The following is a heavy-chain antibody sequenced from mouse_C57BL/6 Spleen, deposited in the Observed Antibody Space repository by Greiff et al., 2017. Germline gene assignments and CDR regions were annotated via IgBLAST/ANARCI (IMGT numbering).Heavy chain of an antibody. CDR1: GYTFTDYN. CDR2: INPNNGGT. D-gene: IGHD2-3*01. J-gene: IGHJ2*01. Sequence: VHVKQSGPELVKPGASVKMSCKASGYTFTDYNMHWVKQSHGKSLEWIGYINPNNGGTSYNQKFKGKATLTVNKSSSTAYMELRSLTSEDSAVYYCARKEDDGGYFDYWGQGATLTV. V-gene: IGHV1-22*01. CDR3: ARKEDDGGYFDY.